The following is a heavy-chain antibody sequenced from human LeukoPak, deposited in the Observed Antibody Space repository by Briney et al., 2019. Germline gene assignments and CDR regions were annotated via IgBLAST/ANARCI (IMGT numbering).Heavy chain of an antibody. CDR1: GFTFSSYS. CDR3: AGAGYDILAGYYSSVY. Sequence: GGSLTLSCAASGFTFSSYSMNWVRQAPGKGLEWVSSISSSSSYIYYADSVKGRFTISRDNAKNSLYLQMNSLRAEDTAVYYCAGAGYDILAGYYSSVYWGQGTLVTVSS. J-gene: IGHJ4*02. CDR2: ISSSSSYI. V-gene: IGHV3-21*01. D-gene: IGHD3-9*01.